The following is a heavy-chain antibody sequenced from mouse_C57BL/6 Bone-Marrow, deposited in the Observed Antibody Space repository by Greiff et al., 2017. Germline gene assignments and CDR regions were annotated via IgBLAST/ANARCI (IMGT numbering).Heavy chain of an antibody. CDR3: ARIELGGAMDY. CDR1: GYSFTSYY. J-gene: IGHJ4*01. V-gene: IGHV1-66*01. Sequence: VKVVESGPELVKPGASVKISCKASGYSFTSYYIHWVKQRPGQGLEWIGWIYPGSGNTKYNEKFKGKATLTADTSSSTAYMQLSSLTSEDSAVYYCARIELGGAMDYWGQGTSVTVSS. CDR2: IYPGSGNT. D-gene: IGHD4-1*01.